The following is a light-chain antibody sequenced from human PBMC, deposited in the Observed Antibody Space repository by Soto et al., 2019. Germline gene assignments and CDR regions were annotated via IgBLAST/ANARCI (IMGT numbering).Light chain of an antibody. J-gene: IGKJ1*01. CDR2: KAS. CDR1: QNISNW. CDR3: QQYYGSPGT. Sequence: DIQMTQSPSTLSASVGDRVTITCRASQNISNWLDWDQQKAGKAPKLLNYKASSLESGVPSRFSGSGSGTEFTLTTSRLQPDDFAAYCCQQYYGSPGTFGQGNKVEI. V-gene: IGKV1-5*03.